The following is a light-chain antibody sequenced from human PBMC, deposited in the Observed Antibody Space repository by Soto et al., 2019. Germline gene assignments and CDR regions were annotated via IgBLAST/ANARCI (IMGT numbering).Light chain of an antibody. CDR3: QQYMNWPPLT. Sequence: EIVMTQSPATLSVSPGERVTLSCRASESISRNLAWYQQKPRQAPRLLIYGASSRDTGVPARFSGGGSGTEFTLTISSLQSEDSAVYFCQQYMNWPPLTFGPGTKVDV. CDR1: ESISRN. V-gene: IGKV3-15*01. J-gene: IGKJ3*01. CDR2: GAS.